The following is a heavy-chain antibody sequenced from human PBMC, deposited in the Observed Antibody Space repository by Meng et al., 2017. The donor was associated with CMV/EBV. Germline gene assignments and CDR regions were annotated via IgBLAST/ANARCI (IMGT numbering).Heavy chain of an antibody. D-gene: IGHD3-10*01. V-gene: IGHV1-18*01. CDR1: GYTFISYG. Sequence: ASVKVSCKASGYTFISYGIIWVRQAPGQGLEWMGWISAYNGNTNYAQKLQGRVTMTTDTSTSTAYMELRSLRSDDTAVYYCARDTGFLYYYGSGPDPENWFDPWGQGTLVTVSS. CDR2: ISAYNGNT. J-gene: IGHJ5*02. CDR3: ARDTGFLYYYGSGPDPENWFDP.